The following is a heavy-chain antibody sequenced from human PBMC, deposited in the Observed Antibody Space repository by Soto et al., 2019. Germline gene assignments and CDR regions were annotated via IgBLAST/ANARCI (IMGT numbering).Heavy chain of an antibody. CDR1: GFTVSSNY. D-gene: IGHD5-12*01. J-gene: IGHJ3*02. CDR3: ARGSSGYGYDAFDI. V-gene: IGHV3-53*04. Sequence: GGSLRLSCAASGFTVSSNYMSWVRQAPGKGLEWVSLIYGDGSTYYADSVKGRFTISRHNSKNTLHLQMNSLTTEDTAVFYCARGSSGYGYDAFDIWGQGTMVTVSS. CDR2: IYGDGST.